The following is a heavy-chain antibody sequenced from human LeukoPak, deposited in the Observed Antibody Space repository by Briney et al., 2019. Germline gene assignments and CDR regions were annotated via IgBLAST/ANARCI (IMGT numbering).Heavy chain of an antibody. CDR1: GGSFSGYY. CDR3: ARRGYDFWSGYYPNWFDP. D-gene: IGHD3-3*01. Sequence: PSETLSLTCAVYGGSFSGYYWSWIRQPPGKGLEWIGEINHSGSTNYNPSLKSRVTISVDTSKNQFSLKLSSVTAADTAVYYCARRGYDFWSGYYPNWFDPWGQGTLVTVSS. CDR2: INHSGST. J-gene: IGHJ5*02. V-gene: IGHV4-34*01.